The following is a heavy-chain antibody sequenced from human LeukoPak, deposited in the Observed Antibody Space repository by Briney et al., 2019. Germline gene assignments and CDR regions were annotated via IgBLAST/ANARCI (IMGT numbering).Heavy chain of an antibody. V-gene: IGHV4-31*03. CDR3: SVWGIWFDP. CDR1: GGSITGGGCS. D-gene: IGHD6-19*01. J-gene: IGHJ5*02. Sequence: SETLSLTCTVSGGSITGGGCSWNWIRQQPGKGLEWIGYIFDSGNTNYNPSLRSRLSISIDTSKNQFYLRLNSVTAADTAVYFCSVWGIWFDPWGPGTLVAVSS. CDR2: IFDSGNT.